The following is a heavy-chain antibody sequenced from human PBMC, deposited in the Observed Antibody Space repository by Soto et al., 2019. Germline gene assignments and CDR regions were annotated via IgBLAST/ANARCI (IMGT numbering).Heavy chain of an antibody. Sequence: QVQLVQSGAEVKKPGSSVKVSCKASGGTFSTYTITWVRQAPGQVLDWMGRSIPIIGIINYAQKFQGRGTISAAKFTGTAYMELTGLRSDATAVYYCAGDPDSHYNDSHASSYPWGQGTLVTVSS. CDR3: AGDPDSHYNDSHASSYP. CDR1: GGTFSTYT. CDR2: SIPIIGII. D-gene: IGHD4-4*01. J-gene: IGHJ5*02. V-gene: IGHV1-69*08.